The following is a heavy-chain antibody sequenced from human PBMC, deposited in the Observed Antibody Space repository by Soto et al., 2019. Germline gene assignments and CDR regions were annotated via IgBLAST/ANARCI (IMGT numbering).Heavy chain of an antibody. D-gene: IGHD6-19*01. CDR3: ARDSSGWYPPWINAIDY. CDR2: ISAYNGNT. CDR1: GYTFTSDG. J-gene: IGHJ4*02. Sequence: ASVKVSCKASGYTFTSDGISWVRQAPGQGLEWMGWISAYNGNTNYADSVKGRFTISRDNSKNTLYLQMNSLRAEDTAVYYCARDSSGWYPPWINAIDYWGQGALVTVSS. V-gene: IGHV1-18*01.